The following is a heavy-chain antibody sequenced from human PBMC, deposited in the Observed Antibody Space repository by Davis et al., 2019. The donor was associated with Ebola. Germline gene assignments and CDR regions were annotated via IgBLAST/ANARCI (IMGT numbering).Heavy chain of an antibody. Sequence: GGSLRLSCAASGFTFSSYSMNWVRQAPGKGLEWVSSISSSSSYIYYADSVKGRFTISRDNAKNSLYLQMNSLRAEDTAVYYCARDPLTIFASYYGMDVWGQGTTVTVSS. CDR2: ISSSSSYI. V-gene: IGHV3-21*04. D-gene: IGHD3-3*01. CDR1: GFTFSSYS. J-gene: IGHJ6*02. CDR3: ARDPLTIFASYYGMDV.